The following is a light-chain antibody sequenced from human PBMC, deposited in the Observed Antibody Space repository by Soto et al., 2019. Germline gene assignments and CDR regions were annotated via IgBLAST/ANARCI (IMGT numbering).Light chain of an antibody. V-gene: IGKV3-15*01. CDR3: QQYHYWPPVT. CDR2: GAS. Sequence: EIVMTQSPATLSVSPGERATLSCRASQSVSSNLAWYQQKPGQAPRLLIYGASTSATGIPARFSGSGSGTEFTLTISSLQSEDFAVYYCQQYHYWPPVTFGGGKKVEIK. CDR1: QSVSSN. J-gene: IGKJ4*01.